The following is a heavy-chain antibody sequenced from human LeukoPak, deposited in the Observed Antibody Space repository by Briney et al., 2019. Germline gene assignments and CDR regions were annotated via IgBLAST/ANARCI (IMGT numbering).Heavy chain of an antibody. Sequence: SETLSLTCTVSGGSISSGGYYWTWIRQHPGEGLEWIGYIYYSGSTFYNPSLKSRLTISLDTSKNQFSLKLSSVTAADTAVYHCARHRRGGVTCYPPDYWGQGTQVTVSS. D-gene: IGHD2-15*01. CDR3: ARHRRGGVTCYPPDY. J-gene: IGHJ4*02. CDR2: IYYSGST. V-gene: IGHV4-31*03. CDR1: GGSISSGGYY.